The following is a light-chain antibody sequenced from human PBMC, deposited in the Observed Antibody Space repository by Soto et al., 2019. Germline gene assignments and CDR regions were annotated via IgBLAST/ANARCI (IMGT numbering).Light chain of an antibody. J-gene: IGKJ4*01. CDR2: GAS. V-gene: IGKV1-39*01. CDR3: QQSYDSPPT. CDR1: QTINNY. Sequence: DTQMTQSPSTLSASVGDRVTITCRASQTINNYLNWYQQKPGKAPKCLIYGASSLQSGVSSRFSGRGSGTDYTLTISSLQPEDFATYYCQQSYDSPPTFGGGTKVEIK.